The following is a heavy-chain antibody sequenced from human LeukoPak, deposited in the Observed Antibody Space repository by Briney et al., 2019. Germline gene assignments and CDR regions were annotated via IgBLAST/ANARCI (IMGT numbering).Heavy chain of an antibody. J-gene: IGHJ1*01. CDR3: ARGGNIVVVPAAPDFQH. D-gene: IGHD2-2*01. V-gene: IGHV1-8*03. CDR2: MNPNSGNT. CDR1: GYTFTSYD. Sequence: ASVKVSCKASGYTFTSYDINWVREPTGQGLEWMGWMNPNSGNTGYAQKFQGRVTITRNTSISTAYMELSSLRSEDTAVYYCARGGNIVVVPAAPDFQHWGQGTLVTVSS.